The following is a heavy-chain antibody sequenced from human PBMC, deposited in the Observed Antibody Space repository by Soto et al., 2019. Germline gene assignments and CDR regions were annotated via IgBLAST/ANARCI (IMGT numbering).Heavy chain of an antibody. CDR3: ARDPDAEYSGNYHTPRSLDS. V-gene: IGHV3-21*01. J-gene: IGHJ4*02. CDR2: ISSSSKYI. CDR1: GLTFSSYA. Sequence: GGSLRLPCIGSGLTFSSYAMNWVRQAPGKGLEWVSSISSSSKYIYYTDSVKGRFTISRDNAKNSLYLQMNGLRAEDTALYYCARDPDAEYSGNYHTPRSLDSWGQGTQVTVSS. D-gene: IGHD1-26*01.